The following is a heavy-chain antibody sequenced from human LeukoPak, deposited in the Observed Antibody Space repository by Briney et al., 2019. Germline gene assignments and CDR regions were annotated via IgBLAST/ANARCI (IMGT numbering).Heavy chain of an antibody. CDR2: IASGRSP. J-gene: IGHJ4*02. CDR1: GFTFNSYA. V-gene: IGHV3-23*05. CDR3: ARQLRYCSAGTCYFDS. D-gene: IGHD2-15*01. Sequence: GGSLRLSCAASGFTFNSYAMAWVRQAPGKGLEWVSSIASGRSPSYADSLEGRLTMSSDNAKNTLYLQMDNLRAEDTAIYYCARQLRYCSAGTCYFDSWGQGTQVAVSS.